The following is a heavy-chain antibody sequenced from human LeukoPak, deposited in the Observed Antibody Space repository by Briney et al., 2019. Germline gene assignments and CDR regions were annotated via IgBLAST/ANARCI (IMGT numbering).Heavy chain of an antibody. Sequence: SETLSLTCTVSGGSLNTPNYYWGWIRQTPGKGLEWIGNIFYSGGTYYSPSLTSRVTISLDTSRNQFSLRLNSVTAAATAVHYCARLISGYFDYWGQGALVTVSS. CDR1: GGSLNTPNYY. CDR3: ARLISGYFDY. D-gene: IGHD2/OR15-2a*01. V-gene: IGHV4-39*07. J-gene: IGHJ4*02. CDR2: IFYSGGT.